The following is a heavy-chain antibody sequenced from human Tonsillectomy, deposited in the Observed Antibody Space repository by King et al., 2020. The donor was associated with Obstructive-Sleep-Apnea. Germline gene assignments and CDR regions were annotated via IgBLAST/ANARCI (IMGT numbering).Heavy chain of an antibody. V-gene: IGHV3-23*04. CDR1: GFTFSNHA. D-gene: IGHD4-17*01. CDR3: AKDQYADSTGGYYGMDV. CDR2: ISGSGGST. Sequence: VQLVESGGGLVKPGGSLRLSCAVSGFTFSNHAMNWVRQAPGKGLEWVSAISGSGGSTYYAASVKGRFTISRDNSNNTLYLEMHSLRAEDTAGYLCAKDQYADSTGGYYGMDVWGQGTTVTVSS. J-gene: IGHJ6*02.